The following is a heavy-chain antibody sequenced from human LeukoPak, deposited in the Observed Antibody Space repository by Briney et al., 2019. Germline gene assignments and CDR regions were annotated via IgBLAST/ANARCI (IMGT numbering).Heavy chain of an antibody. Sequence: PSETLSLTCTVSGGSIRTYYWNWIRQPAGKGLEWIGRIDSSGSTTYSPSLRSRVTMSVDSSKSQISLNLNSVTAADTAMYYCARSPLSSSGRYRAGYWGQGTLATVSS. V-gene: IGHV4-4*07. D-gene: IGHD6-19*01. CDR2: IDSSGST. CDR1: GGSIRTYY. J-gene: IGHJ4*02. CDR3: ARSPLSSSGRYRAGY.